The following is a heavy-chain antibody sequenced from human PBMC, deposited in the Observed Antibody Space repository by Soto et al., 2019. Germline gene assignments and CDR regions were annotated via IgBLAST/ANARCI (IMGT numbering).Heavy chain of an antibody. J-gene: IGHJ4*02. D-gene: IGHD2-21*01. CDR1: GFSFGASA. CDR2: ISSSGSTI. CDR3: ARGRGYCGGTNCYLDY. Sequence: PGGSLRLSCAASGFSFGASALQWVRQASGKGLEWVSYISSSGSTIYYADSVKGRFTISRDNAKNSLYLQMNSLRDDDTAVYYCARGRGYCGGTNCYLDYWGQGALVTVSS. V-gene: IGHV3-48*02.